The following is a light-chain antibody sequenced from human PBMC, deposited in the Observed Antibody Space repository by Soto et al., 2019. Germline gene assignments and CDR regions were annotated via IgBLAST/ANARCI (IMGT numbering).Light chain of an antibody. CDR1: QGISSR. Sequence: DIQMTQSPSSVSASVGDRVTITCRASQGISSRLAWYQQKPGKAPNLLIYAASRLQSGVPSRFSGTGSGTDFTLTISILQPEDFAIYYCQQADSFPLTFGGGTKVEVK. CDR2: AAS. V-gene: IGKV1-12*01. CDR3: QQADSFPLT. J-gene: IGKJ4*01.